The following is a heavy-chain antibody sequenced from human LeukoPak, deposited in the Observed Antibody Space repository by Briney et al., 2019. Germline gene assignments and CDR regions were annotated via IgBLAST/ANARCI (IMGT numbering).Heavy chain of an antibody. CDR1: GGSFSGYY. V-gene: IGHV4-34*01. Sequence: SETLSLTXAVYGGSFSGYYWSWIRQPPGKGLEWTGEINHSGSTNYNPSLKSRVTISVDTSKNQFSLKLSSVTAADTAVYYCARVPFITMVRGVIDYWGQGTLVTVSS. CDR3: ARVPFITMVRGVIDY. J-gene: IGHJ4*02. CDR2: INHSGST. D-gene: IGHD3-10*01.